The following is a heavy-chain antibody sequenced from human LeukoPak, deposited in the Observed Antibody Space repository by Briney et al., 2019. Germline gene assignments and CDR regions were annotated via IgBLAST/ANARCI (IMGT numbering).Heavy chain of an antibody. CDR1: RFMFSSYE. J-gene: IGHJ6*02. CDR3: ARVGAFYSFYFGMDI. Sequence: GGSLRLSCVASRFMFSSYEMNWVRQAPGKGLEWVSYISNSGKNIDYADSVKGRFTISRDNAKNSQYLQMNNLRAVDTAVYYCARVGAFYSFYFGMDIWGQGTTVAVSS. CDR2: ISNSGKNI. V-gene: IGHV3-48*03. D-gene: IGHD4-17*01.